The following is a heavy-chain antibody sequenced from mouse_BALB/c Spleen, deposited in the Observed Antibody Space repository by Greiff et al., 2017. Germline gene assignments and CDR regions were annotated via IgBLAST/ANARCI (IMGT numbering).Heavy chain of an antibody. Sequence: EVKLMESGGGLVQPGGSLRLSCATSGFTFTDYYMSWVRQPPGKALEWLGFIRNKANGYTTEYSASVKGRFTISRDNSQSILYLQMNTLRAEDSATYYCARDGGYGGHFDYWGQGTTLTVSS. CDR1: GFTFTDYY. V-gene: IGHV7-3*02. D-gene: IGHD3-1*01. CDR2: IRNKANGYTT. J-gene: IGHJ2*01. CDR3: ARDGGYGGHFDY.